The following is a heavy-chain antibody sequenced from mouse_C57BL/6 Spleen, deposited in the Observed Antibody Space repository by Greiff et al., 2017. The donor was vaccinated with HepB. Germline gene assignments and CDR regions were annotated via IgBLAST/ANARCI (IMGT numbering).Heavy chain of an antibody. CDR2: IHPNSGST. J-gene: IGHJ2*01. D-gene: IGHD1-1*01. CDR3: ARSTTVVGGWYYFDY. Sequence: VQLQQPGAELVKPGASVKSSCKASGYTFTSYWMHWVKQRPGQGLEWIGMIHPNSGSTNYNEKFKSKATLTVDKSSSTAYMQLSSLTSEDSAVYYSARSTTVVGGWYYFDYWGQGTTLTVSS. CDR1: GYTFTSYW. V-gene: IGHV1-64*01.